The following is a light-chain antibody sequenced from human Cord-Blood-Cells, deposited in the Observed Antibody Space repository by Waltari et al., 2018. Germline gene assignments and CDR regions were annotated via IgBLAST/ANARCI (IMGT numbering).Light chain of an antibody. CDR3: QQYNSYSHT. CDR2: KAS. Sequence: DIQLTQSPSTLSASVGDRVTITCRASQSISSWLAWYQQKPGKAPKHLIYKASSLESGVPSRFSGSGSGTEFTLTISSLQPDDFATYYCQQYNSYSHTFGQGTKLEIK. V-gene: IGKV1-5*03. CDR1: QSISSW. J-gene: IGKJ2*01.